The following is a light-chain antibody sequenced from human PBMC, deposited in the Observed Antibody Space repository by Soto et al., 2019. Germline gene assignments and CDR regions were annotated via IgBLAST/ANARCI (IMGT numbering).Light chain of an antibody. CDR2: GVS. CDR3: QQYNNWPQT. CDR1: QSVGTN. J-gene: IGKJ1*01. V-gene: IGKV3-15*01. Sequence: ERVMTQSPVTLSVSPGESVTLSCRASQSVGTNLAWYQQKPGQPPSLLIYGVSTRATGIPTRFSGSGAGRQLTLTIRSLQSEDFAVYYFQQYNNWPQTFGQGAKVEIK.